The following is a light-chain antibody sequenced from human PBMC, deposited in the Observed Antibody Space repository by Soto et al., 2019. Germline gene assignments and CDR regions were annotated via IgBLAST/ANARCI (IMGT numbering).Light chain of an antibody. CDR2: AAS. CDR1: RGIYTH. CDR3: QPYDKPPLT. J-gene: IGKJ3*01. V-gene: IGKV1-27*01. Sequence: DIQMTQSPSSLSASVGDRVTITCRASRGIYTHLAWYQQKPGNAPKLLIYAASTLQSGVRSRFSASGSGADFILTISALQSVDFGTYFWQPYDKPPLTFGPGTSVDV.